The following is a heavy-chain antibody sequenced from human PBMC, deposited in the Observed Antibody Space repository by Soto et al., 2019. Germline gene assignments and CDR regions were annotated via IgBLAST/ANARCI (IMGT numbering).Heavy chain of an antibody. Sequence: SETLSLTCTVSGGSISSGGYYWSWIRQHPGKGLEWIGYIYYSGSTYYNPSLKSRVTISVDTSKNQFSLKLSSVTAADTAVYYCAREGTVAHAFDIWGQGTMVTVSS. CDR3: AREGTVAHAFDI. CDR1: GGSISSGGYY. D-gene: IGHD4-17*01. V-gene: IGHV4-31*03. CDR2: IYYSGST. J-gene: IGHJ3*02.